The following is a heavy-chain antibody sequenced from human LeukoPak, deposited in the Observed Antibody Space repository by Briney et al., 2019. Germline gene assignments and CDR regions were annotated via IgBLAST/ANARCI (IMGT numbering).Heavy chain of an antibody. CDR1: IYTFTSYG. CDR3: ARVLGIAAAPDY. J-gene: IGHJ4*02. Sequence: SVKLSCKLSIYTFTSYGISWVRQAPGQGLEWMGWICAYNGKTQYVQKLQGRVTMTTDTSTRTAYMELRSLRSDDTAVYYCARVLGIAAAPDYWGEGTLVTVSS. CDR2: ICAYNGKT. V-gene: IGHV1-18*01. D-gene: IGHD6-13*01.